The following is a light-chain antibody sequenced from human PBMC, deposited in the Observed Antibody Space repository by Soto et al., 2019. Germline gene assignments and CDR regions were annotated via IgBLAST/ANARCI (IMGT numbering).Light chain of an antibody. Sequence: EIVLTQSPAPLSLSPGERATLSCRASQSVSSYLAWYHQKPGQAPRLLIHDASSRATGIPARFSGSGSGTDFALTISGLEPADLAIYYCQQRSTWPPTFGQGTQVEIK. CDR3: QQRSTWPPT. V-gene: IGKV3-11*01. CDR2: DAS. CDR1: QSVSSY. J-gene: IGKJ1*01.